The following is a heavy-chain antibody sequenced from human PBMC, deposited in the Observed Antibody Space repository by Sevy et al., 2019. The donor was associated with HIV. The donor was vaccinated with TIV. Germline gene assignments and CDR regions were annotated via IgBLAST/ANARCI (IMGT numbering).Heavy chain of an antibody. CDR3: ARATSRDGYNLNWFGP. V-gene: IGHV4-59*01. CDR1: GGSISNYY. CDR2: TYYSGGT. Sequence: KQSQTLSLTCTVSGGSISNYYWSWIRQPPGKGLEWIGYTYYSGGTNYNPSLKSRVTISVDTSKNKFSLKLSSVTAADTAVYYCARATSRDGYNLNWFGPWGQGTLVTVSS. J-gene: IGHJ5*02. D-gene: IGHD5-12*01.